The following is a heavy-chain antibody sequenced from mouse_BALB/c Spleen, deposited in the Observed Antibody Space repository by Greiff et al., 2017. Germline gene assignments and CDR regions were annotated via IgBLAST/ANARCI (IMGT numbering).Heavy chain of an antibody. V-gene: IGHV3-2*02. D-gene: IGHD1-2*01. J-gene: IGHJ3*01. CDR1: GYSITSDYA. CDR2: ISYSGST. CDR3: ARFITTATWFAY. Sequence: EVQLQESGPGLVKPSQSLSLTCTVTGYSITSDYAWNWIRQFPGNKLEWMGYISYSGSTSYNPSLKSRISITRDTSKNQFFLQLNSVTTEDTATYYCARFITTATWFAYWGQGTLVTVSA.